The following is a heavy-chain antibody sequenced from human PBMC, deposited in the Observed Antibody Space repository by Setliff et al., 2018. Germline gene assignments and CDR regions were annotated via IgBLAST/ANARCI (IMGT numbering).Heavy chain of an antibody. CDR1: GGSISSSSYY. D-gene: IGHD7-27*01. CDR2: IDYSGST. CDR3: AKHRVRQLGILSWYFNL. V-gene: IGHV4-39*01. J-gene: IGHJ2*01. Sequence: KPSETLSLTCIVSGGSISSSSYYWGWIRQPPGKGLEWIGSIDYSGSTYYNPSLKSRVTISVDTSKNQFSLKLSSVTAADTAVYYCAKHRVRQLGILSWYFNLWGRGTLVTVS.